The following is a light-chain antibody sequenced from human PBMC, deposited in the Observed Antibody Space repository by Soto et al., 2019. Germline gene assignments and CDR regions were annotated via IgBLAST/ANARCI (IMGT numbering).Light chain of an antibody. J-gene: IGKJ2*01. CDR1: QSITSW. Sequence: DIPMTQSPSTLSASVGDRVTITCRASQSITSWLAWYQHIPGKAPNLLIYEASTLASGVPSRFSGSGSGTEFTLTITSLQPDDSATYYCQEYNSYSYTFGQGTKLEI. CDR2: EAS. V-gene: IGKV1-5*03. CDR3: QEYNSYSYT.